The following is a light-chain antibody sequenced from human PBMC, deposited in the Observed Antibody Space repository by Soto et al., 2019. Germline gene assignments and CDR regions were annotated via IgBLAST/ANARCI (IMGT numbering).Light chain of an antibody. Sequence: QSAPTQLPSASGSPGQAVTISCTGTSSDVGGYNYVSWYQQEPGKAPKLMIYEVNKRPSVVPDRFSGSKSGNTASLTVSGLQSEDEADYYCSSYAGRNSYVVGTGTKLTVL. CDR2: EVN. CDR1: SSDVGGYNY. CDR3: SSYAGRNSYV. J-gene: IGLJ1*01. V-gene: IGLV2-8*01.